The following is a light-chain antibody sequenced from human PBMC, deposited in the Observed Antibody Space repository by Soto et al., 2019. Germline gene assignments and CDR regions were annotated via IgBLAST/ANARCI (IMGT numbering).Light chain of an antibody. J-gene: IGKJ1*01. CDR1: QSVSSSY. CDR2: GAS. CDR3: QQYGSSPGT. Sequence: EIVLTQSPGTLSLSPGERATLSYRASQSVSSSYLAWYQQKPGQAPRLLIYGASSRATGIPDSFSGSGSGTDFTLTISRLEPEDFAVYYCQQYGSSPGTFGQGTKVDIK. V-gene: IGKV3-20*01.